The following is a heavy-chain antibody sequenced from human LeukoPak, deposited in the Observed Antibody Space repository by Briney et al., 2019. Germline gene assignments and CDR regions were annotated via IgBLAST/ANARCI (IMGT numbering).Heavy chain of an antibody. CDR1: GFTVSSNY. CDR2: IYSGGST. J-gene: IGHJ4*02. V-gene: IGHV3-66*01. CDR3: AVQGIVGAPYYFDY. Sequence: PGGSLRLSCAASGFTVSSNYMSWVRQAPGKGLEWVSVIYSGGSTYYADSVRGRFTISSDNYKNTLYLQMNSLRAEDTAVYYCAVQGIVGAPYYFDYWGQGTLVTVSS. D-gene: IGHD1-26*01.